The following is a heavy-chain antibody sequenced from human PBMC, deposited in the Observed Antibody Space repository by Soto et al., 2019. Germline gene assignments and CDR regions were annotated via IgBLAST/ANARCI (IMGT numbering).Heavy chain of an antibody. CDR3: ARAGAERSSTSRYWFDP. J-gene: IGHJ5*02. Sequence: QVQLQESGPGLVKPSETLSLTCTVSGGSISSYYWSWIRQPPGKGLEWIGYIYYSGSTNYNPSLKSRVTISVDTSKNQFSLKLSSVTAADTAVYYCARAGAERSSTSRYWFDPWGQGTLVTVSS. CDR1: GGSISSYY. CDR2: IYYSGST. D-gene: IGHD2-2*01. V-gene: IGHV4-59*01.